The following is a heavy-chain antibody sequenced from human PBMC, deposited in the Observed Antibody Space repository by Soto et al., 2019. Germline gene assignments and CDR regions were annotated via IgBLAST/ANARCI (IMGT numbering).Heavy chain of an antibody. CDR2: ISSSGSTI. CDR1: GFTFSSYE. J-gene: IGHJ6*02. CDR3: ARERVGATYYYYYGMDV. Sequence: GGSLRLSCAASGFTFSSYEMNWVRQAPGKGLAWVSYISSSGSTIYYADTVKGRFTISRDNAKNSLYLQMNSLRAEDTAVYYCARERVGATYYYYYGMDVWGQGTTVTVSS. V-gene: IGHV3-48*03. D-gene: IGHD1-26*01.